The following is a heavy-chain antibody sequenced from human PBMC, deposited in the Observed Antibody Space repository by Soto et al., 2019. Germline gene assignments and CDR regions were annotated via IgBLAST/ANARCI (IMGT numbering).Heavy chain of an antibody. J-gene: IGHJ4*02. CDR3: ALSSGVDTAMVTDVADY. Sequence: QVQLVQSGAEVKKPGSSVKVSCKASGGTFSSYTISWVRQAPGQGLEWMGRIIPILGIANYAQKFQGRVTITADKSTSTAYMELSSLRSEDTAVYYCALSSGVDTAMVTDVADYWGQGTLVTVSS. CDR1: GGTFSSYT. D-gene: IGHD5-18*01. V-gene: IGHV1-69*02. CDR2: IIPILGIA.